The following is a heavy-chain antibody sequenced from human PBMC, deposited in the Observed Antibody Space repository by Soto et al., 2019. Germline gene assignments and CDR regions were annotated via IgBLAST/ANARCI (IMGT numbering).Heavy chain of an antibody. V-gene: IGHV2-5*02. D-gene: IGHD4-17*01. J-gene: IGHJ4*02. Sequence: QITLKESGPPLVKPTQTLKLTCTFSGFSLSSSGVAVGWIRQPPGKALEWLALFYWDGDKRYSPSLRNRHIISQDPSKNQVVLTRTNMDPVDTATYYCAHDAVTDHGGTDYFDFWGQGTLVTVSS. CDR2: FYWDGDK. CDR1: GFSLSSSGVA. CDR3: AHDAVTDHGGTDYFDF.